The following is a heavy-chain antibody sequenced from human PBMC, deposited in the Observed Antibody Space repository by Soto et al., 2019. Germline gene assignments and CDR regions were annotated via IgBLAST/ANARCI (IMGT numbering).Heavy chain of an antibody. CDR2: INSDGSST. V-gene: IGHV3-74*01. CDR3: ARVLDSSSDQGVFDP. J-gene: IGHJ5*02. Sequence: GGSLRLSCAASGFTFSSYWMHWVRQAPGKGLVWVSRINSDGSSTSYADSVKGRFTISRDNAKNTLYLQMNSLRAEDTAVYYCARVLDSSSDQGVFDPWGQGTLVTVSS. CDR1: GFTFSSYW. D-gene: IGHD6-13*01.